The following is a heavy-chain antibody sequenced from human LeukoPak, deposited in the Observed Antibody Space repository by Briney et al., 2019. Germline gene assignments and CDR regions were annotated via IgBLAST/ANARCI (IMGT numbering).Heavy chain of an antibody. CDR1: GFTFSSYA. J-gene: IGHJ5*02. V-gene: IGHV3-23*01. CDR2: ISGSGGST. Sequence: GSLETLFSASGFTFSSYAMSWVRQAPGKGLEWVSAISGSGGSTYYADAEKRCFTISRDNSKNTLYLHMNSLRAEDTAVYYCAKPYMVRGVTQRFDPWGQG. D-gene: IGHD3-10*01. CDR3: AKPYMVRGVTQRFDP.